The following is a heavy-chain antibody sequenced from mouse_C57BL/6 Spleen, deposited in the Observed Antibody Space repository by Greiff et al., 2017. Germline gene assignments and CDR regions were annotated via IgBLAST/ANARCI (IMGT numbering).Heavy chain of an antibody. D-gene: IGHD1-1*01. Sequence: VQLQQSGPELVKPGASVKISCKASGYSFTSYYIHWVKQRPGQGLEWIGWIYPGSGNTKYNEKFKGKATLTADTSSSTAYMQLSSLTSEDSAVYYCARSRGSREYYFDYWGQDTTRTVAS. V-gene: IGHV1-66*01. CDR2: IYPGSGNT. CDR1: GYSFTSYY. CDR3: ARSRGSREYYFDY. J-gene: IGHJ2*01.